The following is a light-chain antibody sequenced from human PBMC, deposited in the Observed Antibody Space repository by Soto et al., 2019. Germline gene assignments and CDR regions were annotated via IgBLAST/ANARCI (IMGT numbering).Light chain of an antibody. CDR3: LQHNTFPWT. CDR1: QTVERW. J-gene: IGKJ1*01. V-gene: IGKV1-5*01. Sequence: DIQMTQSPTTLSASVGDRVTITCRASQTVERWLAWYQQKPGKAPKSLIYAASSLQSGVPSRFSGSGSGTEFTLTISSLQPEDFATYYCLQHNTFPWTFGQGTKVEIK. CDR2: AAS.